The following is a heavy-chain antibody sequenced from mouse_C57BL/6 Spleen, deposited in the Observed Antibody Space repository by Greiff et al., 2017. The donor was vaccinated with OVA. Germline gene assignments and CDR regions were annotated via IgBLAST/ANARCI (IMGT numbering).Heavy chain of an antibody. Sequence: VQLKQPVAELVRPGASVKLSCTASGFNFNNTYMHWVKQRPEQGLEWIGRIDPANGNTKYAPKFQGKATITADTSSNTAYLQLSSLTSEDTAIYYCARSASAWFAYWGQGTLVTVSA. V-gene: IGHV14-3*01. CDR2: IDPANGNT. CDR3: ARSASAWFAY. CDR1: GFNFNNTY. J-gene: IGHJ3*01.